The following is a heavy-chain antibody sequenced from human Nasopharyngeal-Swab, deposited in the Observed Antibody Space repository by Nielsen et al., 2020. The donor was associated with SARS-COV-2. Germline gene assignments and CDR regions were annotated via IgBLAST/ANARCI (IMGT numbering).Heavy chain of an antibody. CDR2: INTDGRRT. CDR3: ARDLGGFGGY. D-gene: IGHD4-23*01. V-gene: IGHV3-74*01. CDR1: GFTFSNYG. J-gene: IGHJ4*02. Sequence: GESLKISCAAPGFTFSNYGMHWVRQVPGEGLVWVSRINTDGRRTNYAESVKGRFTISRDNVKNMLYLQMNNLRPEDTAVYYCARDLGGFGGYWGQGTLATVSS.